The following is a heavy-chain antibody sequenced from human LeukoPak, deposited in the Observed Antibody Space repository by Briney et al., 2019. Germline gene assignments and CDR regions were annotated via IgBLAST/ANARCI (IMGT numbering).Heavy chain of an antibody. CDR2: INHSGST. CDR1: GGSISSSSYY. CDR3: ARNRKRRIVVVAWGNWFDP. J-gene: IGHJ5*02. V-gene: IGHV4-39*07. D-gene: IGHD2-15*01. Sequence: SETLSLTCTVSGGSISSSSYYWGWIRQPPGKGLEWIGEINHSGSTNYNPSLKSRVTISVDTSKNQFSLKLSSVTAADTAVYYCARNRKRRIVVVAWGNWFDPWGQGTLVTVSS.